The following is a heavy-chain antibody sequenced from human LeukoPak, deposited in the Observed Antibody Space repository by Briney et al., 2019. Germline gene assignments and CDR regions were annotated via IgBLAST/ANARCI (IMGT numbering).Heavy chain of an antibody. CDR2: MNPNSGNT. CDR1: GYTFTTYD. D-gene: IGHD3-10*01. J-gene: IGHJ4*02. V-gene: IGHV1-8*01. Sequence: ASVKVSCKASGYTFTTYDINWVRQATGQGLEWMGWMNPNSGNTGYAQKFQGRVTMTRNTSMSTAYMELNSLRSEDSAVYYCARANYYGSGKKDLDYWGQGTLVTVSS. CDR3: ARANYYGSGKKDLDY.